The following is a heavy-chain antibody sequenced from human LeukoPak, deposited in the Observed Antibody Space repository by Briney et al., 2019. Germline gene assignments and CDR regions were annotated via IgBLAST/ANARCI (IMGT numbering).Heavy chain of an antibody. J-gene: IGHJ6*03. Sequence: SETLSLTCTVSGGSISSYYWSWIRQPAGKGLEWIGRIYTSGSTNYNPSLKSRVTMSVDTSKNQFSLKLSSVTAADTAVYYCSRVGGLGLLGYYYYMEVWGKGTTVTVSS. V-gene: IGHV4-4*07. CDR3: SRVGGLGLLGYYYYMEV. D-gene: IGHD3-16*01. CDR2: IYTSGST. CDR1: GGSISSYY.